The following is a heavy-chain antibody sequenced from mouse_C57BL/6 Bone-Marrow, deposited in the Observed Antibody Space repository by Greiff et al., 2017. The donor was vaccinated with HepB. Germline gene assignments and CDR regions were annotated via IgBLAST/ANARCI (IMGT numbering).Heavy chain of an antibody. V-gene: IGHV7-3*01. CDR1: GFTFTDYY. Sequence: EVKVEESGGGLVQPGGSLSLSCAASGFTFTDYYMSWVRQPPGKALEWLGFIRNKANGYTTEYSASVKGRFTISRDNSQSILYLQMNALRAEDSATYYCARLLRWYFDVWGTGTTVTVSS. CDR3: ARLLRWYFDV. J-gene: IGHJ1*03. CDR2: IRNKANGYTT. D-gene: IGHD1-1*01.